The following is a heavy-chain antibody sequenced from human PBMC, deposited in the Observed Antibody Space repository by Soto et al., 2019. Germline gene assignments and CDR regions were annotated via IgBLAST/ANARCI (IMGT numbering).Heavy chain of an antibody. CDR2: IFWDDDK. D-gene: IGHD5-12*01. J-gene: IGHJ4*02. CDR3: AHRSRGYAYYFDQ. CDR1: GFSPSTRGVG. Sequence: QITLKESGPALGKPTQTLTLTCSFSGFSPSTRGVGVGWIRRPPGKALEWLALIFWDDDKWYSPSLRSKLTMTEDTSKNQVVLTMTNMDPVDTATYYCAHRSRGYAYYFDQWGQGTLVTVSS. V-gene: IGHV2-5*02.